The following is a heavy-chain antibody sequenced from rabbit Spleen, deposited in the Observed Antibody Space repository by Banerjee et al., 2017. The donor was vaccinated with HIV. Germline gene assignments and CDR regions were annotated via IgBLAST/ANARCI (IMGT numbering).Heavy chain of an antibody. D-gene: IGHD7-1*01. CDR1: GFSFSSGYD. CDR2: IGTGVGDT. V-gene: IGHV1S40*01. Sequence: QQLVESGGGLVKPGASLTLTCTASGFSFSSGYDMCWVRQAPGKGLEWIACIGTGVGDTYYANWAKGRFTISKTSSTTVTLQVTSLTAADTTTYFCVRETWGSTGNYGLWGPGTLVTVS. J-gene: IGHJ4*01. CDR3: VRETWGSTGNYGL.